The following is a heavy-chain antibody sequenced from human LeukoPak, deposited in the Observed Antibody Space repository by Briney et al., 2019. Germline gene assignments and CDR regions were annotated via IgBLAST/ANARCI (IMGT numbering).Heavy chain of an antibody. CDR2: ISSSGSTI. D-gene: IGHD3-9*01. Sequence: PGGSLRPSCAASGFTFSDYYMSWIRQAPGKGLEWVSYISSSGSTIYYADSVKGRFTISRDNAKNSLYLQMNSLRAEDTAVYYCARDLVRYFDWYYWFDPWGQGTLVTVSS. CDR1: GFTFSDYY. J-gene: IGHJ5*02. V-gene: IGHV3-11*01. CDR3: ARDLVRYFDWYYWFDP.